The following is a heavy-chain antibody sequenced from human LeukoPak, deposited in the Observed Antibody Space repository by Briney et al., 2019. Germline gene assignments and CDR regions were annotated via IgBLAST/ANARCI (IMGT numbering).Heavy chain of an antibody. CDR2: IYYSGST. Sequence: SETLSLTCTVSGGSISSHYWSWIRQPPGKGLEWIGYIYYSGSTNYNPSLKSRVTISVDTSKNQFSLKLSSVTAADTAVYYCARLWYSSGWYANYFDYWGQGTLVTVSS. V-gene: IGHV4-59*08. CDR1: GGSISSHY. J-gene: IGHJ4*02. CDR3: ARLWYSSGWYANYFDY. D-gene: IGHD6-19*01.